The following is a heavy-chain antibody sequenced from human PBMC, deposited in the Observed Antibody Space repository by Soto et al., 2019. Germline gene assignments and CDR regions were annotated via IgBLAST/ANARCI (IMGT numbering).Heavy chain of an antibody. CDR1: LFTCSNYG. V-gene: IGHV3-30*18. J-gene: IGHJ3*02. CDR2: ISFDGSHE. CDR3: AKDFSPEGRSPDGFDI. Sequence: GRSLRLAGAASLFTCSNYGMHGVRQAPGKGLEWLAVISFDGSHEYYADSVKGRFTISRDNSKNTLYLQMNSLRAEDTALYYCAKDFSPEGRSPDGFDIWGQGTMVTVSS.